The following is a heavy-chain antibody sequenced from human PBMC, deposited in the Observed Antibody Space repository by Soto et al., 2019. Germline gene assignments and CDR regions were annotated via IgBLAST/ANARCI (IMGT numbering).Heavy chain of an antibody. V-gene: IGHV2-70*11. D-gene: IGHD5-18*01. J-gene: IGHJ4*02. Sequence: SGPTLVNPTQTLTLTCTFSGFSFDTTGMSVSWIRQPPGKPLEWLARVDWNDSKYYRASLKARLTISKDTSKNQVVLVMTNMDPVDTATYYCARLRLGFCYGRDCTRDAYTLGFGGQGTLVTVSS. CDR2: VDWNDSK. CDR3: ARLRLGFCYGRDCTRDAYTLGF. CDR1: GFSFDTTGMS.